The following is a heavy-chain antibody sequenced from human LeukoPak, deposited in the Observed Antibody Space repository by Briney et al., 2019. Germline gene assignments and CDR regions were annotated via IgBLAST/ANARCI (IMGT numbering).Heavy chain of an antibody. CDR1: GGSISSSNW. CDR3: ARDGITMVRGSLDY. J-gene: IGHJ4*02. V-gene: IGHV4-4*02. CDR2: IYYSGST. Sequence: SVTLSLTCAVSGGSISSSNWWSWVRQPPGKGLEWIGSIYYSGSTYYNPSLKSRVTISVDTSKNQFSLKLSSVTAADTAVYYCARDGITMVRGSLDYWGQGTLVTVSS. D-gene: IGHD3-10*01.